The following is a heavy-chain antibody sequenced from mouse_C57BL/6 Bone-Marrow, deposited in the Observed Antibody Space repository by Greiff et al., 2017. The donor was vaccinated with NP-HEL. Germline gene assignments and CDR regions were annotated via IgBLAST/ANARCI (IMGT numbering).Heavy chain of an antibody. CDR3: ARWTTVVATGAMDY. Sequence: VQLQQPGTELVKPGASVKLSCKASGYTFTSYWMHWVKQRPGQGLEWIGNINPSNGVTNYNEKFKSKATLPLDKSSSTAYMQFSSLTSEDSAVYYCARWTTVVATGAMDYWGQGTSVTVSS. D-gene: IGHD1-1*01. J-gene: IGHJ4*01. CDR2: INPSNGVT. CDR1: GYTFTSYW. V-gene: IGHV1-53*01.